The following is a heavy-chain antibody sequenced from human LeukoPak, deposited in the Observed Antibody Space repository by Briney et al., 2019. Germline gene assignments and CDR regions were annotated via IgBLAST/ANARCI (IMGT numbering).Heavy chain of an antibody. V-gene: IGHV4-31*03. J-gene: IGHJ4*02. Sequence: SQTLSLTCTVSADSLSSGGHYWAWIRQLPGKGLESIGFIHHSGRSRHNPSLKDRVAISVDTSRKQFALKLSSVTAAVTAMYYCARGGNRFGGFYFDYWGQGIQVIVSS. D-gene: IGHD3-10*01. CDR2: IHHSGRS. CDR1: ADSLSSGGHY. CDR3: ARGGNRFGGFYFDY.